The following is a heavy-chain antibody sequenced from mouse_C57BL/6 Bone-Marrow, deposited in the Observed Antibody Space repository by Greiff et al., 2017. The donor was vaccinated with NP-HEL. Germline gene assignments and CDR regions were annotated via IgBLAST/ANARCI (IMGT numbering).Heavy chain of an antibody. CDR1: GYTFTDYY. CDR2: INPYNGGT. D-gene: IGHD2-5*01. V-gene: IGHV1-19*01. CDR3: ARKAYSNYVGWYFDV. Sequence: VQVVESGPVLVKPGASVKMSCKASGYTFTDYYMNWVKQSHGKSLEWIGVINPYNGGTSYNQKFKGKATLTVDKSSSTAYMELNSLTSEDSAVYYCARKAYSNYVGWYFDVWGTGTTVTVSS. J-gene: IGHJ1*03.